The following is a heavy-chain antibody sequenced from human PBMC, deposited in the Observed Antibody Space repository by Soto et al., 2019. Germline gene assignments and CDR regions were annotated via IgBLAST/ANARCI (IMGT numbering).Heavy chain of an antibody. CDR3: ARGRIAVAVVCAFDI. J-gene: IGHJ3*02. CDR2: ISSSSSYI. Sequence: GGSLRLSCAASGFTFSSYSMNWVRQAPGKGLEWVSSISSSSSYIYYADSVKGRFTISRDNAKNSLYLQMNSLRAEDTAVYYCARGRIAVAVVCAFDIWGQGTMVTVSS. V-gene: IGHV3-21*01. D-gene: IGHD6-19*01. CDR1: GFTFSSYS.